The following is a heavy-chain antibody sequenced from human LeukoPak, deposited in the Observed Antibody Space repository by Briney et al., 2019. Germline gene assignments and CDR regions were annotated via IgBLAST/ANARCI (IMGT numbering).Heavy chain of an antibody. Sequence: ASVKVSCKASGGTFSSYAISWVRQAPGQGLEWMGGIIPIFGTANYAQKFQGRVTITADESTSTAYMELSSLRSEDTAVYYCARFGMIVVVPAAIEFDYYYYMDVWGKGTTVTISS. CDR3: ARFGMIVVVPAAIEFDYYYYMDV. CDR2: IIPIFGTA. D-gene: IGHD2-2*01. CDR1: GGTFSSYA. V-gene: IGHV1-69*13. J-gene: IGHJ6*03.